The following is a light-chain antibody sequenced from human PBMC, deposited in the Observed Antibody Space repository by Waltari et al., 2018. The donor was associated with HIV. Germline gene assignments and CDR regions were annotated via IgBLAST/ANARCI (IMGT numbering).Light chain of an antibody. Sequence: DIQMTQSPSSLSASNGGRVTITCRSSQSIRSNLNWYQQKPGKAPKLLIYAASSLQSGVPSRFSGSGSGTDFTLTISSLQPEDFVTYHCEQSYNSPRTFGQGTKVEIK. J-gene: IGKJ1*01. CDR1: QSIRSN. CDR3: EQSYNSPRT. V-gene: IGKV1-39*01. CDR2: AAS.